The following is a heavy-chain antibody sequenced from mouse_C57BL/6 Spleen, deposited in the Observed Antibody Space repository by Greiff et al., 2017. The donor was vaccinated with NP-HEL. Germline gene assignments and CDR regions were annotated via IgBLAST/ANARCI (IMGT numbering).Heavy chain of an antibody. CDR1: GYTFTSYW. D-gene: IGHD1-1*01. CDR3: ARSGSTVVATYEARLDMDY. J-gene: IGHJ4*01. CDR2: IDPSDSET. V-gene: IGHV1-52*01. Sequence: QVQLQQPGAELVRPGSSVKLSCKASGYTFTSYWMHWVKQRPIQGLEWIGNIDPSDSETHYNQKFKDKATLTVDKSSSTAYMQLSSLTSEDSAVYYCARSGSTVVATYEARLDMDYWGQGTSVTVSS.